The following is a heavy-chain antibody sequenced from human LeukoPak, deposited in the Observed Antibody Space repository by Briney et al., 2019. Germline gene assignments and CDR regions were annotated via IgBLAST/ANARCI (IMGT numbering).Heavy chain of an antibody. CDR1: GGTFSSYA. Sequence: ASVKVSCKASGGTFSSYAISWVRQAPGRGLEWMGGIIPIFGTANYAQKFQGRVTITTDESTSTAYMELSSLRSEDTAVYYCARNYGDYYYYYMDVWGKGTTVTVSS. CDR3: ARNYGDYYYYYMDV. CDR2: IIPIFGTA. J-gene: IGHJ6*03. V-gene: IGHV1-69*05. D-gene: IGHD4-17*01.